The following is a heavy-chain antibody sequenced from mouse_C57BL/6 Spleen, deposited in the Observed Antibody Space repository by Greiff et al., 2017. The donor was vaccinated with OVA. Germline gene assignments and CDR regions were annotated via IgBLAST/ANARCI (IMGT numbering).Heavy chain of an antibody. J-gene: IGHJ3*01. CDR2: IYPGDGDT. V-gene: IGHV1-82*01. CDR1: GYAFSSSW. Sequence: VQLQQSGPELVKPGASVKISCKASGYAFSSSWMNWVKQRPGKGLEWIGRIYPGDGDTNYNGKFKGKATLTADKSSSTAYMQLSSLTSEDSAVYFCARSDYYGSSYVWGQGTLVTVSA. CDR3: ARSDYYGSSYV. D-gene: IGHD1-1*01.